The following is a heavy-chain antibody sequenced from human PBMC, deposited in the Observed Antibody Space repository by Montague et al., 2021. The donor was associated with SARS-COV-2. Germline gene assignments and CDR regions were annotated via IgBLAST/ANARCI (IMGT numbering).Heavy chain of an antibody. V-gene: IGHV4-34*01. CDR2: IDHRGNT. CDR3: ARGTRVVGITPGFRY. Sequence: SETLSLTCAVYRGSFHIFSWGWIRQSPEKGLEWIGKIDHRGNTNYNPSLKSRVTISVDTSKNQFSLNLTSVTAADTAIYYCARGTRVVGITPGFRYWGQGTQVAVSS. D-gene: IGHD2-21*01. CDR1: RGSFHIFS. J-gene: IGHJ4*02.